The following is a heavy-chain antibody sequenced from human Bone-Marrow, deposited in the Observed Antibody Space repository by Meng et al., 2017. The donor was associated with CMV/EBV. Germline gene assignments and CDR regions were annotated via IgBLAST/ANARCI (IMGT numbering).Heavy chain of an antibody. D-gene: IGHD3-10*01. J-gene: IGHJ4*02. V-gene: IGHV3-30-3*01. Sequence: GGSLRLSCAASGFTFSSYAMHWVRQAPGKGLEWVAVISYDGSNKYYADSVKGRFTISRDNSKNTLYLQMNSLRAEDTAVYYCARNSYGSGSYLDYWGQGTRVTVSS. CDR2: ISYDGSNK. CDR1: GFTFSSYA. CDR3: ARNSYGSGSYLDY.